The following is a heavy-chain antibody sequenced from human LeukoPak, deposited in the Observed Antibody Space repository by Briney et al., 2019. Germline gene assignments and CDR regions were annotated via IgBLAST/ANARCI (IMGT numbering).Heavy chain of an antibody. CDR3: GRGGGDTAMVTDSPVDY. Sequence: ASVKVSCKASGYTFTSYYMHWVRQAPGQGLEWMGIINPSGCSTSYAQKFQGRVTMTRDMSTSTVYMELSSLRSEDTAVYYCGRGGGDTAMVTDSPVDYWGQGTLVTVSS. CDR1: GYTFTSYY. D-gene: IGHD5-18*01. V-gene: IGHV1-46*01. CDR2: INPSGCST. J-gene: IGHJ4*02.